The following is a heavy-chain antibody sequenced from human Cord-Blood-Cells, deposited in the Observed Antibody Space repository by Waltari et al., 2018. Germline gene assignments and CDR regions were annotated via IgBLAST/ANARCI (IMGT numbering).Heavy chain of an antibody. CDR1: GFTFSSYG. J-gene: IGHJ4*02. CDR2: ISYDGSNK. V-gene: IGHV3-30*03. D-gene: IGHD3-16*01. CDR3: ARDGPGGGFDY. Sequence: QVQLVESGGGVVQPGRSLRLSCAASGFTFSSYGMHWVRQAPGKGLEWVAVISYDGSNKYDADSVKGRFTISRDNSKNTLYLQMNSLRAEDTAVYYCARDGPGGGFDYWGQGTLVTVSS.